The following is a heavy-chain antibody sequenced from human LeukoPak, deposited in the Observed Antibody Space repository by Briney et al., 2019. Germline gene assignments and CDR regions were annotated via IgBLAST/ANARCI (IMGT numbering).Heavy chain of an antibody. Sequence: GASVKVSCKASGYPFTGYYLHWVRQAPGQGLEWMGWINPDSGGTDYEQKFQGRVTMTRDTSISTAYMELSRLRSDDTAVYYCARTSGYDFGTDFDYWGQGTLATVSS. CDR3: ARTSGYDFGTDFDY. V-gene: IGHV1-2*02. D-gene: IGHD5-12*01. CDR2: INPDSGGT. CDR1: GYPFTGYY. J-gene: IGHJ4*02.